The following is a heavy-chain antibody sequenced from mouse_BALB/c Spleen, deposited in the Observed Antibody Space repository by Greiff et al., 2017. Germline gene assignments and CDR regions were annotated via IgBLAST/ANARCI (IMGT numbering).Heavy chain of an antibody. CDR3: ARIRDDYYYFDY. CDR2: IWSGGST. V-gene: IGHV2-2*02. Sequence: VQLVESGPGLVQPSQSLSITCTVSGFSLTSYGVHWVRQSPGKGLEWLGVIWSGGSTDYNAAFISRLSISKDNSKSQVFFKMNSLQANDTAIYYCARIRDDYYYFDYWGQGTTLTVSS. CDR1: GFSLTSYG. D-gene: IGHD2-3*01. J-gene: IGHJ2*01.